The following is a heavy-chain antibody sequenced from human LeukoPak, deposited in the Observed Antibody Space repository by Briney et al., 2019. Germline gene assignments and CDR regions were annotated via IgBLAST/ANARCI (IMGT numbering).Heavy chain of an antibody. Sequence: PGGSLRLSCAASGFTFSTYTMAWVRQAPGGGLEWVSGISGSGGTTYYADSVKGRFTISRDNSKSTLYLQMNSLRAEDTAVYYCAKGDLSNNWNYAVSDYWGQGTLVTVSS. V-gene: IGHV3-23*01. D-gene: IGHD1-7*01. CDR3: AKGDLSNNWNYAVSDY. CDR1: GFTFSTYT. CDR2: ISGSGGTT. J-gene: IGHJ4*02.